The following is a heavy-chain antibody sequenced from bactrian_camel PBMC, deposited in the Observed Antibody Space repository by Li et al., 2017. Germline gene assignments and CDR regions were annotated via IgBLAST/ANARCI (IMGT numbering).Heavy chain of an antibody. D-gene: IGHD1*01. CDR1: GFTFSSSY. V-gene: IGHV3-2*01. Sequence: HVQLVESGGGLVQPGGSLRPSCGTSGFTFSSSYMTWVRQAPRKGLEWVSSINRDGSKTHYADSVKGRFTVSRDNAKNTLYLEMSSLKTEDTAVYYCAADFTTSWAGIRDKRPDFGYWGQGTQVTVS. CDR3: AADFTTSWAGIRDKRPDFGY. J-gene: IGHJ6*01. CDR2: INRDGSKT.